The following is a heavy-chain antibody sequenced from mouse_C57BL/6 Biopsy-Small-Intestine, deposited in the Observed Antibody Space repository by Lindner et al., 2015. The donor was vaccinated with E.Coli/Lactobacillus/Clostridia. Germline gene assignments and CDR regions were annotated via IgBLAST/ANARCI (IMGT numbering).Heavy chain of an antibody. Sequence: VQLQESGPELVKPGASVKMSCKASGYIFTTYVVHWVKQKTGQGLEWIGYIDPYNDETKYNEKFKGKATLTSDKSSSTAYMEVSSLTSEDSAVYYCAGGWAYWGQGTLVTVSA. CDR3: AGGWAY. CDR1: GYIFTTYV. V-gene: IGHV1-14*01. CDR2: IDPYNDET. J-gene: IGHJ3*01.